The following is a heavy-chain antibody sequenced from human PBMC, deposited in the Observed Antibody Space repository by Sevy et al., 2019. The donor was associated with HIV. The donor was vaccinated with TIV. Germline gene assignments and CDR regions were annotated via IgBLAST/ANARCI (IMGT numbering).Heavy chain of an antibody. CDR3: PRAPVYGSGSYNDY. D-gene: IGHD3-10*01. J-gene: IGHJ4*02. Sequence: ASVKVSCKASGGTVSSYAISWVRQAPGQGLEWMGGVIPIFGTANYAQKFQGRVTITADESTSTAYMELSSLRSEDTAVYYCPRAPVYGSGSYNDYWGQGTLVTVSS. CDR2: VIPIFGTA. V-gene: IGHV1-69*13. CDR1: GGTVSSYA.